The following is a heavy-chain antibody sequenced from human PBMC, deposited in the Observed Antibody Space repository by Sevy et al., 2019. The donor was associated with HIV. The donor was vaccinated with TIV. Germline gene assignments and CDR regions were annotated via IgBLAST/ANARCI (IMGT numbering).Heavy chain of an antibody. J-gene: IGHJ4*02. V-gene: IGHV3-21*01. CDR1: GFTFSSYS. Sequence: GGSLRLSCAASGFTFSSYSMNWVRQAPGKGLEWVSSISSSSSYIYYADSVKGRFTISRDNAKNSLYLQMNSLRAEDTAVDYCARAVLPAAMNYWGQGTLVTVSS. D-gene: IGHD2-2*01. CDR2: ISSSSSYI. CDR3: ARAVLPAAMNY.